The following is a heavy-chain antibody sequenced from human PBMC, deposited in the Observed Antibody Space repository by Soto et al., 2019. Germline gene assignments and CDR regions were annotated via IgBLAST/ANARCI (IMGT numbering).Heavy chain of an antibody. CDR2: IYYSGST. J-gene: IGHJ4*02. D-gene: IGHD4-4*01. Sequence: PSETLSLTCAVYGGSFSGYYWSWIRQPPGKGLEWIGYIYYSGSTNYNPSLKSRVTISVDTSKNQFSLKLSSVTAADTAVYYCATYDYNFDYWGQGTLVTVSS. CDR1: GGSFSGYY. CDR3: ATYDYNFDY. V-gene: IGHV4-59*01.